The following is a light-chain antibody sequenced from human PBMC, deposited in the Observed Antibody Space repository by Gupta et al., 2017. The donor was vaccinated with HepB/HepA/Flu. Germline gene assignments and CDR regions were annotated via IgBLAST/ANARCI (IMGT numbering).Light chain of an antibody. CDR2: DVS. Sequence: HSALTKPASVHGSPGQSITISCTGTSRDVGGYNYVSWYQQHPGKAPKLVTYDVSYRPSGAANRFSCSKSGNAASLTISGLQAEDEADYYCSSYTSSISVVFGGGTKLTVL. J-gene: IGLJ2*01. CDR3: SSYTSSISVV. CDR1: SRDVGGYNY. V-gene: IGLV2-14*03.